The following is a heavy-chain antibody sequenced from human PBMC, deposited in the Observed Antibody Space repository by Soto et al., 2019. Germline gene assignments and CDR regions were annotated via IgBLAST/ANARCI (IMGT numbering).Heavy chain of an antibody. CDR3: ARVPMVRGVIMGNWFDP. Sequence: QVPLVQSGAEVKKPGSSVKVSCKASGGTFSSYAISWVRQAPGQGLEWMGGIIPIFGTANYAQKFQGRVTITADESTSTAYMELSSLRSEDTAVYYCARVPMVRGVIMGNWFDPWGQGTLVTVSS. V-gene: IGHV1-69*01. J-gene: IGHJ5*02. CDR1: GGTFSSYA. CDR2: IIPIFGTA. D-gene: IGHD3-10*01.